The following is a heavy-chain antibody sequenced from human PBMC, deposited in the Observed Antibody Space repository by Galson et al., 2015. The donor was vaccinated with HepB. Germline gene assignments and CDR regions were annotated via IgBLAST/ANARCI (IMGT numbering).Heavy chain of an antibody. CDR2: ISSSSSYI. CDR3: VFPLLGDAFDI. CDR1: GFTFSSYS. Sequence: SLRLSCAASGFTFSSYSMNWVRQAPGKGLEWVSSISSSSSYIYYADSVKGRFTISRDNAKNSLYLQMNSLRAEDTAAYYCVFPLLGDAFDIWGQGTMVTVSS. J-gene: IGHJ3*02. D-gene: IGHD2-21*01. V-gene: IGHV3-21*01.